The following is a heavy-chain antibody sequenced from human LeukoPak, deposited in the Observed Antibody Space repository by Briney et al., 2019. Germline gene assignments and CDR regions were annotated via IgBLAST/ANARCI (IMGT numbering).Heavy chain of an antibody. J-gene: IGHJ4*02. Sequence: GGSLRLSCAASGFTFSSYSMNWVRQAPGKGLEWVSSISSSSSYIYYADSVKGRFTISRDNAKNSLYLQMNSLRAEDTALYYCAKGCVDYYDSSGLQTDYFDYWGQGTLVTVSS. CDR3: AKGCVDYYDSSGLQTDYFDY. D-gene: IGHD3-22*01. CDR1: GFTFSSYS. V-gene: IGHV3-21*04. CDR2: ISSSSSYI.